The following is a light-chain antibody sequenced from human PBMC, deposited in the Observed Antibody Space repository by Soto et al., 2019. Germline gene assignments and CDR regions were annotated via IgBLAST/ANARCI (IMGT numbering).Light chain of an antibody. V-gene: IGKV3D-15*01. CDR3: QQYHDWPRT. Sequence: EIVITQSPATLSVSPGDRATISCRASQSISSNLAWYQQKPGQGPRLLIYHASIRASGTPATFSGSASGTEFTLTISSLQSDDFALYFCQQYHDWPRTLGQGTKVDIK. CDR1: QSISSN. CDR2: HAS. J-gene: IGKJ1*01.